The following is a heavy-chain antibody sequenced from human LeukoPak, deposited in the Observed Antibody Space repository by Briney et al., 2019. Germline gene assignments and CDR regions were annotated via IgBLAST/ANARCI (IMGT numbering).Heavy chain of an antibody. V-gene: IGHV4-39*07. CDR1: GDSISSRDSY. CDR3: ARGRRGSYFQDY. CDR2: MWFDGTT. Sequence: SETLSLTCTVSGDSISSRDSYWGWIRQPPGKGLEWIGSMWFDGTTSYNPSLKSRVTISVDTSKNQFSLKLSSVTAADTAVYYCARGRRGSYFQDYWGQGTLVTVSS. J-gene: IGHJ4*02. D-gene: IGHD1-26*01.